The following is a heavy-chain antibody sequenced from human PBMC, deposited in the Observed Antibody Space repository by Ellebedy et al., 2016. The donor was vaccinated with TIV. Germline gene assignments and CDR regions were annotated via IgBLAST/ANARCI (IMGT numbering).Heavy chain of an antibody. Sequence: GESLKISXAASGFTFSSYAMHWVRQAPGKGLEWVAVISYDGSNKYYAGSVKGRFTISRENAKNSLYLQMNSLRAGDRAVYYCARGGHYDFWSGYYPTPYYYYYMDVWGKGTTVTVSS. CDR1: GFTFSSYA. CDR3: ARGGHYDFWSGYYPTPYYYYYMDV. D-gene: IGHD3-3*01. V-gene: IGHV3-30*14. CDR2: ISYDGSNK. J-gene: IGHJ6*03.